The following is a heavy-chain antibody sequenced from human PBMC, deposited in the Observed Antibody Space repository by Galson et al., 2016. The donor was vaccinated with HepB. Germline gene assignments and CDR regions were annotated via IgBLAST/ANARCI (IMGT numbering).Heavy chain of an antibody. D-gene: IGHD2-2*01. CDR3: ARSPPGLYPLVPAAMNNYFDP. CDR2: IYYTGST. J-gene: IGHJ5*02. Sequence: SETLSLTCSVSSGSISFYYWSWIRQSPGKGLEWIGYIYYTGSTDYNPSLKGRVTMSVDTSKNQFSLKITSVTAADTAVYYCARSPPGLYPLVPAAMNNYFDPWGQGILVTVST. V-gene: IGHV4-59*01. CDR1: SGSISFYY.